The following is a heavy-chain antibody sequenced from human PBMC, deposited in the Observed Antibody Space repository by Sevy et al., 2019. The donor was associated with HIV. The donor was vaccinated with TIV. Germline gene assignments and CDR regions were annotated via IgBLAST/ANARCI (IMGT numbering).Heavy chain of an antibody. V-gene: IGHV3-7*03. J-gene: IGHJ5*02. CDR2: IKQDGSEA. CDR3: VRDKEVGASILDP. Sequence: GGSLRLSCVASGFNFRNFWMSWVRQAPGKGLECVADIKQDGSEAYYVDSVKGRFTISRDNAKNSLYLQMNSLRDEDTAMYFCVRDKEVGASILDPWGQGTPVTVSS. D-gene: IGHD1-26*01. CDR1: GFNFRNFW.